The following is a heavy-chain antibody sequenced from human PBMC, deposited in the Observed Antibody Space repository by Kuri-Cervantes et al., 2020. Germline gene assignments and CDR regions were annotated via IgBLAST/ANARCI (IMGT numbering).Heavy chain of an antibody. CDR1: GGSFSGYY. Sequence: SQTLSLTCAVYGGSFSGYYWSWIRQPPGKGLEWIGSFFYSGRTYYNPSLKSRVTISVDTSKNQFSLNLSSVTAADTAVYYCARESEAFDIWDQGTMVTVSS. J-gene: IGHJ3*02. CDR2: FFYSGRT. V-gene: IGHV4-34*12. CDR3: ARESEAFDI.